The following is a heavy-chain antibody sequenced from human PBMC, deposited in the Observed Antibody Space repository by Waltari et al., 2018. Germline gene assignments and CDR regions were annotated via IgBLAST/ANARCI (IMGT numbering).Heavy chain of an antibody. CDR1: GYSISSGYS. J-gene: IGHJ4*02. Sequence: QVQLQESGPGLVKPSETLSLTCAVSGYSISSGYSWGWIRQPPGKGLEWIGSIYHSGSTYYNPSLKSRVTISVDTSKNQFSLKLSSVTAADTAVYYCARAPGYLVYWGQGTLVTVSS. CDR3: ARAPGYLVY. V-gene: IGHV4-38-2*01. CDR2: IYHSGST.